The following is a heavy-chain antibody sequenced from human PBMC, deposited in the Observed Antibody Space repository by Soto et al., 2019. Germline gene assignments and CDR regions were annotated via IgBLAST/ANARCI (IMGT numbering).Heavy chain of an antibody. CDR3: LSRAEPPRGGYYFDY. V-gene: IGHV2-5*02. D-gene: IGHD1-26*01. CDR2: IYWDDDK. Sequence: QITLKESGPTLVKPTQTLTLTCTFSGFSLTTSGVGVGWIRQPPGKALEWLALIYWDDDKRYSPSPKSRLTITKDASKNQVVLTMTNMDPVDTATYYCLSRAEPPRGGYYFDYWGQGTLVTVSS. CDR1: GFSLTTSGVG. J-gene: IGHJ4*02.